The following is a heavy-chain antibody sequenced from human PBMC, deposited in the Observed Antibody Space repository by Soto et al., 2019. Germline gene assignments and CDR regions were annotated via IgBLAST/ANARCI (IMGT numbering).Heavy chain of an antibody. V-gene: IGHV3-74*01. J-gene: IGHJ4*02. CDR1: GFTFSSYA. D-gene: IGHD6-19*01. Sequence: PGGSLRLSCAASGFTFSSYAMSWVRQAPGKGLVWVSRINSDGSSTSYADSVKGRFTISRDNAKNTLYLQMNSLRAEDTAVYYCAVAVAGPTAIGYWGQGTLVTVSS. CDR3: AVAVAGPTAIGY. CDR2: INSDGSST.